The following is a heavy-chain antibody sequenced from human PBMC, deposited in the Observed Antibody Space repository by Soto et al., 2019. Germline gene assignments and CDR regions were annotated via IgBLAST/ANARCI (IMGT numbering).Heavy chain of an antibody. CDR2: MNPNSGNT. Sequence: QVQLVQSGAEVKKPGASVKVSCKASGYTFTSYDINWVRQATGQGLEWMGWMNPNSGNTGYAQKFQGRVTMXXXTXISTAYMELSSLRSEDTAVYYCARGRSAAGTGWFDPWGQGTLVTVSS. CDR3: ARGRSAAGTGWFDP. D-gene: IGHD6-13*01. CDR1: GYTFTSYD. J-gene: IGHJ5*02. V-gene: IGHV1-8*01.